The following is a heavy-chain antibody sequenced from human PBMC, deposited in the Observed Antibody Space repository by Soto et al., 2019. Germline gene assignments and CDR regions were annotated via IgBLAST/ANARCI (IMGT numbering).Heavy chain of an antibody. CDR1: GYTFTSYG. CDR2: ISAYNGNT. J-gene: IGHJ6*02. Sequence: GASVKVSCKASGYTFTSYGISWVRQAPGQGLEWMGWISAYNGNTNYAQKLQGRVTMTTDASTSTAYMELRSLRSDDTAVYYCARDRYLQYGLVSYRDFYGMDVWGQGTTVTVSS. V-gene: IGHV1-18*01. D-gene: IGHD3-10*01. CDR3: ARDRYLQYGLVSYRDFYGMDV.